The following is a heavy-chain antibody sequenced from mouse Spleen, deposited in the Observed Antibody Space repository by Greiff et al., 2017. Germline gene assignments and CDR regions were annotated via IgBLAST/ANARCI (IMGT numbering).Heavy chain of an antibody. CDR2: IYPGDGDT. D-gene: IGHD1-1*01. J-gene: IGHJ2*01. CDR3: AREYYGSSRPYYFDY. CDR1: GYAFSSYW. Sequence: VQLPESGAELVKPGASVKISCKASGYAFSSYWMNWVKQRPGKGLEWIGQIYPGDGDTNYNGKFKGQATLTADKSSSTAYMQLSSLTSEDSAVYFCAREYYGSSRPYYFDYWGQGTTLTVSS. V-gene: IGHV1-80*01.